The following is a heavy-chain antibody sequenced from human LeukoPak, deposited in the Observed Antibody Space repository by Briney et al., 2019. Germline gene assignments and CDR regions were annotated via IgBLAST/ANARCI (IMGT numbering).Heavy chain of an antibody. CDR2: VNWNGGST. CDR3: ARAGSGSYQPFDY. Sequence: PGGSLRLSCAASGFTFDDYGMSWVRQAPGKGLEWVAGVNWNGGSTGYADSVKGRFTISRDNAKNSLYLQMNSLRAEDTALYYCARAGSGSYQPFDYWGQGTLVTVSS. J-gene: IGHJ4*02. D-gene: IGHD1-26*01. CDR1: GFTFDDYG. V-gene: IGHV3-20*04.